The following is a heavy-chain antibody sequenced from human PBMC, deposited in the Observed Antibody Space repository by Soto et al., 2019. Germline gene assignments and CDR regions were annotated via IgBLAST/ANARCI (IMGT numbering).Heavy chain of an antibody. CDR2: IYYSGST. D-gene: IGHD2-15*01. CDR1: GGSISSGDYY. V-gene: IGHV4-30-4*01. J-gene: IGHJ5*02. CDR3: ARDFGGGSCYSCNWFDP. Sequence: QVQLQESGPGLVKPSQTLSLTCTVSGGSISSGDYYWSWIRQPPGKGLEWIGYIYYSGSTYYNPSLTSRVTISVDTSKNQFSLKLSSVTAADTAVYYCARDFGGGSCYSCNWFDPWGQGTLVTVSS.